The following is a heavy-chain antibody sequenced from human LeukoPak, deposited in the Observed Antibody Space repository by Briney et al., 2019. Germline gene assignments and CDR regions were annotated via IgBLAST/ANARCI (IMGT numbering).Heavy chain of an antibody. CDR2: ISSSSSYI. J-gene: IGHJ3*02. CDR1: GFTFSSYS. CDR3: ASGLSFATGAFDI. Sequence: GGSLRLSCAASGFTFSSYSMNWVRQAPGKGLEWVSSISSSSSYIYYADSVKGRFTISRDNAKNSLCLQMNSLRAEDTAVYYCASGLSFATGAFDIWGQGTMVTVSS. D-gene: IGHD2-15*01. V-gene: IGHV3-21*01.